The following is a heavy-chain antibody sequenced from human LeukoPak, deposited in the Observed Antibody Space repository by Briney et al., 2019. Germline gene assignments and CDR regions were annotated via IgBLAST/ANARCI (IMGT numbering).Heavy chain of an antibody. V-gene: IGHV4-39*01. Sequence: SETLSLTCTVSGGSISSSSYYWGWIRQPPGKGLEWIGSIYYSGSTNYNPSLKSRVTISVDTSKNQFSLKLSSVTAADTAVYYCARLGSSGSGSPIDYWGQGTLVTVSS. D-gene: IGHD3-10*01. CDR3: ARLGSSGSGSPIDY. J-gene: IGHJ4*02. CDR1: GGSISSSSYY. CDR2: IYYSGST.